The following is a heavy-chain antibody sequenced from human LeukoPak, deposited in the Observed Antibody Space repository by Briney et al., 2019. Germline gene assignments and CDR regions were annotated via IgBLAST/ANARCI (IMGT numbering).Heavy chain of an antibody. D-gene: IGHD5-18*01. V-gene: IGHV1-2*02. J-gene: IGHJ4*02. CDR3: ARESDTAMPDFDY. CDR1: GYTFSGYY. CDR2: INPNSGGT. Sequence: ASVKVSCKASGYTFSGYYMHWVRQAPGQGLEWMGWINPNSGGTNYAQKFQGRVTMTRDMSTSTVYMELSSLRSEDTAVYYCARESDTAMPDFDYWGQGTLVTVSS.